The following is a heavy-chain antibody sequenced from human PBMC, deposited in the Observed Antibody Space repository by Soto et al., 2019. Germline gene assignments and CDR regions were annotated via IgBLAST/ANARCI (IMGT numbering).Heavy chain of an antibody. V-gene: IGHV3-53*04. D-gene: IGHD3-9*01. CDR1: GFTVSSKY. J-gene: IGHJ3*02. CDR3: ASSTYYDILTGQPDAFDI. Sequence: GGSLRLSCAASGFTVSSKYMSWVRQAPWKGLEWVSVIYSGGSTYYADSVKGRFTISRHNSKNTLYLQMNSLRAEDTAVYYCASSTYYDILTGQPDAFDIWGQGTMVTVSS. CDR2: IYSGGST.